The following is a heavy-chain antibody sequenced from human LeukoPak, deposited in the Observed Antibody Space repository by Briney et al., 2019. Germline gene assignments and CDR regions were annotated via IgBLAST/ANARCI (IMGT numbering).Heavy chain of an antibody. J-gene: IGHJ4*02. D-gene: IGHD3-22*01. V-gene: IGHV3-21*01. Sequence: GGSLRLSCAASGFTYSSYSMNWVRQDPGKGLEWVSSISSSSSYIYYADSVKGRFTISRDSAKNSLYLQMNSLRAEDTAVYYCAREVVIDYYFDYWGQGTLVTVSS. CDR2: ISSSSSYI. CDR3: AREVVIDYYFDY. CDR1: GFTYSSYS.